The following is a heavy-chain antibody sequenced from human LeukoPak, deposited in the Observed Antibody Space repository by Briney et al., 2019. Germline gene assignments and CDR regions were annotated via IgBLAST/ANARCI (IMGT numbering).Heavy chain of an antibody. Sequence: ASVKVSCKGSGYTFAGYYMHWVRQAPGQGLEWMAWINPNSGATNHAQKFQGRVTVTRDTSISTAYMELSSLESDDTAVYYCARDLMTTPTWDFDYWGQGTLVSVSS. D-gene: IGHD3-16*01. CDR2: INPNSGAT. CDR1: GYTFAGYY. J-gene: IGHJ4*02. V-gene: IGHV1-2*02. CDR3: ARDLMTTPTWDFDY.